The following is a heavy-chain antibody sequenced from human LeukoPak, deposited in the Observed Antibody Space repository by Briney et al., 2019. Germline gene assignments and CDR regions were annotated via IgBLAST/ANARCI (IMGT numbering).Heavy chain of an antibody. D-gene: IGHD6-13*01. CDR1: GYTLTELS. J-gene: IGHJ5*02. CDR2: FDPEDGET. Sequence: GASVKVPCKVSGYTLTELSMHWVRQAPGKGLEWMGGFDPEDGETIYAQKFQGRVTMTEDTSTDTAYMELSSLRSEDTAVYYCATVQYSSSWHRFDPWGQGTLVTVSS. CDR3: ATVQYSSSWHRFDP. V-gene: IGHV1-24*01.